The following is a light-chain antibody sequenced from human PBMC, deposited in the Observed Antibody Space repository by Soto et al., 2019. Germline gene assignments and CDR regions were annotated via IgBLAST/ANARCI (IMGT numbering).Light chain of an antibody. Sequence: DLQMTQSPSSVSASIGDTVTVTCRASLSISTWLAWYQQKPGAAPKLLIYHASTLQTGVPSRFSGSGSGTDFTLTITSLQPEDFATYYCQQSYSLPATFGQGTKVDI. V-gene: IGKV1-12*01. J-gene: IGKJ1*01. CDR1: LSISTW. CDR2: HAS. CDR3: QQSYSLPAT.